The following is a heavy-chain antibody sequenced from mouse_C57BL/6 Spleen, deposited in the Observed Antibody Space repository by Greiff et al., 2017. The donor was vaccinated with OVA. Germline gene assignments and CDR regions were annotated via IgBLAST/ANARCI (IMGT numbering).Heavy chain of an antibody. V-gene: IGHV1-9*01. CDR3: ARADYYGGFDV. CDR2: ILPGSGST. CDR1: GYTFTGYW. D-gene: IGHD1-1*01. J-gene: IGHJ1*03. Sequence: VAMRRAVAEMMKPGASVKLSCKATGYTFTGYWIEWVKQRPGHGLEWIGEILPGSGSTNYNEKFKGKATFTADTSSNTAYMQLSSLTTEDSAIYYCARADYYGGFDVWGTGTTVTVSS.